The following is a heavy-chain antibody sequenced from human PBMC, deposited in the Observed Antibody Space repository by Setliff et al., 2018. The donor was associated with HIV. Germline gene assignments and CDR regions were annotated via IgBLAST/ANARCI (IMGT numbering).Heavy chain of an antibody. J-gene: IGHJ5*02. CDR1: GFTVSDTH. V-gene: IGHV3-53*01. CDR3: TKGVKWLDP. CDR2: IYSDGRT. D-gene: IGHD3-16*01. Sequence: LRLSCAASGFTVSDTHMTWVRQAPGKGLEWVSFIYSDGRTYYAESVKGRFTISRDDSKNTLYLQMHSLRVDDTAAYYCTKGVKWLDPWGQGIQVTVSS.